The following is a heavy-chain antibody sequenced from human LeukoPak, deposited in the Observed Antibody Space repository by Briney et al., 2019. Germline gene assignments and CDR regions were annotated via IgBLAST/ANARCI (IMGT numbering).Heavy chain of an antibody. Sequence: ASVKVSCKASGYTFTNYAIHWVRQAPGQRLEWMGWINAGNGNTKYSQKFQGRVTITRDTSASTAYMELSGLRSEDTAVYYCARGCGGDCPNAEYFHHWGQGTLVTVSS. V-gene: IGHV1-3*01. D-gene: IGHD2-21*02. CDR1: GYTFTNYA. CDR2: INAGNGNT. CDR3: ARGCGGDCPNAEYFHH. J-gene: IGHJ1*01.